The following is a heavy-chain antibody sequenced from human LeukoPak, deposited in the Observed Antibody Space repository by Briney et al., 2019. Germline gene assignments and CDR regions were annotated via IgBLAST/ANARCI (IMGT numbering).Heavy chain of an antibody. CDR3: ACYLHSGYSSGWSTRHYYFDY. J-gene: IGHJ4*02. CDR2: IYYSGST. V-gene: IGHV4-59*01. CDR1: GGSISSYY. Sequence: PSETLSLTCTVSGGSISSYYWSWIRQPPGKGLEWIGYIYYSGSTNYNPSLKSRVTISVDTSKNQFSLKLSSVTAADTAVYYCACYLHSGYSSGWSTRHYYFDYWGQGTLVTVSS. D-gene: IGHD6-19*01.